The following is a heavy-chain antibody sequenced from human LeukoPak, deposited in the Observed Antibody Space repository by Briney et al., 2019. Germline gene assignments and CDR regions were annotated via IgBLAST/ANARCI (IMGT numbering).Heavy chain of an antibody. CDR1: GASISGYY. CDR2: IYNNGDT. J-gene: IGHJ4*02. Sequence: PSETLSLTCTVSGASISGYYWSGIRQPAGKGLEWIGRIYNNGDTKYNPSLKSRVTMSVDTSKNQFSLKLSSVTAADTAVYFCAREAATAAHLHYWGQGTLVTVSS. CDR3: AREAATAAHLHY. D-gene: IGHD6-13*01. V-gene: IGHV4-4*07.